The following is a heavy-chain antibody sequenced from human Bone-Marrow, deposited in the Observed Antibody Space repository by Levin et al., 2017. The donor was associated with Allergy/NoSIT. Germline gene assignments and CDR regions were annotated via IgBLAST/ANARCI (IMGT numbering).Heavy chain of an antibody. J-gene: IGHJ4*02. CDR1: GFSISAHV. CDR3: AITGTSLPAFDH. CDR2: INSDSTAT. D-gene: IGHD1-14*01. Sequence: GESLKISCAASGFSISAHVVSWVRQAPGKGLEWVSAINSDSTATHYADSVKGRFTISRDNSRNSVSLQMDSLRDEDTAVFYCAITGTSLPAFDHWGQGALVTVSS. V-gene: IGHV3-23*01.